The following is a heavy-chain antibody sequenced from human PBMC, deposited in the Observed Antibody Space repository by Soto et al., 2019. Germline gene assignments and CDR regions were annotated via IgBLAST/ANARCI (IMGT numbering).Heavy chain of an antibody. Sequence: QLQLHNSGSTLVKPSQTLSLTCGVSGASVNSGSHSWSWIRQTPGKGLEWIGFIFHSGAAFYNPSPQSRGTISGDRSNNLFSLRMTSVTAADTAINSSATSPRGDYRSDAFDVWGQGPMVTVSS. D-gene: IGHD4-17*01. CDR1: GASVNSGSHS. CDR2: IFHSGAA. J-gene: IGHJ3*01. CDR3: ATSPRGDYRSDAFDV. V-gene: IGHV4-30-2*01.